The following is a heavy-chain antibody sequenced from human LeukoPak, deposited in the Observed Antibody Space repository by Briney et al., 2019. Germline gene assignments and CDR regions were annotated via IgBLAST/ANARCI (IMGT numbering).Heavy chain of an antibody. Sequence: GAFLRLSCAASGFTFSTYAMSWVRHTPGKGLEWVSGISSGGNTQYTDSVKGRFTVSRDNSKNTLHLQMDSLRAEDTAIYYCTKDRRQWVVPYFDSWGQGTVVTVSS. V-gene: IGHV3-23*01. CDR1: GFTFSTYA. CDR2: ISSGGNT. CDR3: TKDRRQWVVPYFDS. D-gene: IGHD6-19*01. J-gene: IGHJ4*02.